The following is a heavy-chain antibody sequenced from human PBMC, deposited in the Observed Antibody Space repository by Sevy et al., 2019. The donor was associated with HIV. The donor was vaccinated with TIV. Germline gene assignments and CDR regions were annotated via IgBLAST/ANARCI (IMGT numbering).Heavy chain of an antibody. CDR2: ISYDGRKK. D-gene: IGHD4-17*01. Sequence: GGSLRLSCVASGFSFNKYAMHWVRQAPGKGLEWIGFISYDGRKKDYADSVKGRVTISRDDSKNTLYLQLDSLRGEDTAVYYCARDPDTGDYVLLFDYWGQGTLVTVSS. CDR3: ARDPDTGDYVLLFDY. CDR1: GFSFNKYA. J-gene: IGHJ4*02. V-gene: IGHV3-30*04.